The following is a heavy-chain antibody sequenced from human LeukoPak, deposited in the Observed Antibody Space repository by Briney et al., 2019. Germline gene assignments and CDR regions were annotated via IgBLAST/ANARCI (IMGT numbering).Heavy chain of an antibody. J-gene: IGHJ4*02. CDR3: AKASAMIVVVSKHFDY. CDR2: ISGSGGST. V-gene: IGHV3-23*01. D-gene: IGHD3-22*01. Sequence: GGSLRLSCAASGFTFSSYAMSWVRQAPGKGLEWVSAISGSGGSTYYADSVKGRFTISRDNSKNMLYLQMHSLRAEDTAVYYCAKASAMIVVVSKHFDYWGQGTLVTVSS. CDR1: GFTFSSYA.